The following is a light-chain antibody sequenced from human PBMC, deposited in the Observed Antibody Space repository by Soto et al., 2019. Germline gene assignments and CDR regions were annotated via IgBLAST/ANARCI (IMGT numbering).Light chain of an antibody. CDR3: MQRKEFPLT. J-gene: IGKJ4*01. Sequence: DIVLTQTPLSLPVNPGEPASISCRSSQSLLDSLDGKTYLDWYLQKPGQSPKLLIYTLSSRASGVPDRFSGSGSGTDFTLKISRVESEDAGVYYCMQRKEFPLTFGGGTKVEIK. CDR2: TLS. CDR1: QSLLDSLDGKTY. V-gene: IGKV2-40*01.